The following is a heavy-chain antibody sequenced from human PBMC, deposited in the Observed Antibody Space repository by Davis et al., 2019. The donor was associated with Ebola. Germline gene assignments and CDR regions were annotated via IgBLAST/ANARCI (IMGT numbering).Heavy chain of an antibody. CDR1: GFTVSDNY. CDR3: ARGVFLVVVPAANDY. J-gene: IGHJ4*02. Sequence: GESLKISCAASGFTVSDNYMSWVRQAPGKGLEWVSLIYTDGNTNYADSVKGRVTISRDTSKNTLYLQMNSLRAEDTAVYYCARGVFLVVVPAANDYWGQGTLVTVSS. D-gene: IGHD2-2*01. CDR2: IYTDGNT. V-gene: IGHV3-66*01.